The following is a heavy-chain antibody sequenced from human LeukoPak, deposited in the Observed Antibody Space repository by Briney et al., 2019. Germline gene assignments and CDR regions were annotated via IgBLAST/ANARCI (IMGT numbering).Heavy chain of an antibody. Sequence: SETLSLTCAVYGGSFSGYYWSWIRQPPGKGLEWIGEINHSGSTNYNPSLKSRVTISVDTSKNQFSLQLNSVTPEDTAVYYCARDRGGYHYWGQGTLVTVSS. CDR3: ARDRGGYHY. V-gene: IGHV4-34*01. J-gene: IGHJ4*02. D-gene: IGHD5-24*01. CDR1: GGSFSGYY. CDR2: INHSGST.